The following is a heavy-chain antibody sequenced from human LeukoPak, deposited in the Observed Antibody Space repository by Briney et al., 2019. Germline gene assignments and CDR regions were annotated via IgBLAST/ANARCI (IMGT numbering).Heavy chain of an antibody. Sequence: GRCLSLSCAASGFTFSSYWTHCVRHAPGRGLVWGSRINSDGSSSSYADSVKGRFTISRNTAKNTVYLQMNSLRAEDTAVYYCARKEIAVPGFDYWGQGTLVTVSS. V-gene: IGHV3-74*01. CDR2: INSDGSSS. J-gene: IGHJ4*02. D-gene: IGHD6-19*01. CDR1: GFTFSSYW. CDR3: ARKEIAVPGFDY.